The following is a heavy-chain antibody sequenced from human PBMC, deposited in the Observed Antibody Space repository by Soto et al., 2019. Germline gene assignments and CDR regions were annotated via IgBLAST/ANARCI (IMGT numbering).Heavy chain of an antibody. V-gene: IGHV1-46*01. CDR2: VNPSGGHT. CDR3: ARGGHVVVVTAALDY. Sequence: GASVKVSCKASGDTFTDYYIHWVRQAPGQGLEWMGTVNPSGGHTTYAQHFLGRVTMTRDTSTSTLYMELTSLTSEDTAVYYCARGGHVVVVTAALDYWGQGTLVTVSS. J-gene: IGHJ4*02. D-gene: IGHD2-21*02. CDR1: GDTFTDYY.